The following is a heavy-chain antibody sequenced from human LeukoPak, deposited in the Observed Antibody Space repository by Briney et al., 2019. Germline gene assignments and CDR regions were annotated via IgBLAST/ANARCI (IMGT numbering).Heavy chain of an antibody. D-gene: IGHD2-2*01. J-gene: IGHJ5*02. CDR3: ARNKGYWSTTSCYPWFDP. CDR1: GASISSYY. CDR2: TYYSGNT. Sequence: SETVSLTCTVSGASISSYYWSWIRQPPGQGLEWIGYTYYSGNTNYNPSLKSRVTISVDTSKNQFSLKLSSVTAADTAVYYCARNKGYWSTTSCYPWFDPWGQGTLVTVSS. V-gene: IGHV4-59*08.